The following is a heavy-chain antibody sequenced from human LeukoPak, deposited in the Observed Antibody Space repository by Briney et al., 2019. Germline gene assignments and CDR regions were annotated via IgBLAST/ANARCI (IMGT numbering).Heavy chain of an antibody. Sequence: ASVKVSCKASGYTFTSYYMHWVRQAPGQGLEWMGIINPSGGSTSYAQKFQGRVTMTRDTSTSTVYMELSSLRSEDTAVYYCARSPYSSSWPHYYYYYMDVWGKGTTVTVSS. CDR3: ARSPYSSSWPHYYYYYMDV. CDR1: GYTFTSYY. D-gene: IGHD6-13*01. CDR2: INPSGGST. V-gene: IGHV1-46*01. J-gene: IGHJ6*03.